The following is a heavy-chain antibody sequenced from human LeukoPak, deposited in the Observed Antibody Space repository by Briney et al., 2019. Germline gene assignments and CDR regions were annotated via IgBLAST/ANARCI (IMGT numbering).Heavy chain of an antibody. Sequence: SETLSLTCTVSGGPISSYYWSWIRQPPGKGLEWIGYIHYSGSTNYNPSLKNRVTISVDTSENQFSLRLSSVTAADTAVYYCARDRITARQNWFDPWGQGTLVTVSS. V-gene: IGHV4-59*01. D-gene: IGHD6-6*01. CDR3: ARDRITARQNWFDP. CDR2: IHYSGST. J-gene: IGHJ5*02. CDR1: GGPISSYY.